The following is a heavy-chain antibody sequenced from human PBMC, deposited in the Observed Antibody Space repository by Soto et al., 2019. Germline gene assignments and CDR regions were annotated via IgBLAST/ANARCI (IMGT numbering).Heavy chain of an antibody. CDR1: GGTFSSYA. D-gene: IGHD3-22*01. CDR3: ARDPAYAGSSGSEARGMDV. CDR2: IIPIFGTA. V-gene: IGHV1-69*06. J-gene: IGHJ6*02. Sequence: VASVKVSCKASGGTFSSYAISWVRQAPGQGLEWMGGIIPIFGTANYAQKFQGRVTITADKSTSTAYMELSSLRSEDTAVYYCARDPAYAGSSGSEARGMDVWGQGTTVTVS.